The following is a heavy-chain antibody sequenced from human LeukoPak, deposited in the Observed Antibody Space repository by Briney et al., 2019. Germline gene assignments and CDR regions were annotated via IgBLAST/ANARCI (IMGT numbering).Heavy chain of an antibody. Sequence: GGSLRLSCAASGFTFSSYAMSWVRQAPGKGLEWVSAISGGGGSTYYANSVRGRFTISRDNSKNTLYLQMNSLRAEDTAVYYCAKHGGQVVIITAGYGYWGQGTLVTVSS. CDR1: GFTFSSYA. D-gene: IGHD3-22*01. CDR2: ISGGGGST. V-gene: IGHV3-23*01. CDR3: AKHGGQVVIITAGYGY. J-gene: IGHJ4*02.